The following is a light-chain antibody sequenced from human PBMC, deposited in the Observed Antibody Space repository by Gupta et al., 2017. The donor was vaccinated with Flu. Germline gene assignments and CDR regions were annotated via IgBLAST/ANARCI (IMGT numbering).Light chain of an antibody. Sequence: PGERATLSCRASQSVSSSYLAWYQQTPGQAPRLLIYGASIRATSIPDRFSGTGSGTDFTLTISRLDPEDFAVYYCQQYDTSKTFGQGTKVEVK. J-gene: IGKJ1*01. CDR2: GAS. V-gene: IGKV3-20*01. CDR3: QQYDTSKT. CDR1: QSVSSSY.